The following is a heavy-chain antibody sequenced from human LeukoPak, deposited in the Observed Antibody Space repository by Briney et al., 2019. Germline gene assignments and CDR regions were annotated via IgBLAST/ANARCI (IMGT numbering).Heavy chain of an antibody. V-gene: IGHV6-1*01. Sequence: SQTLSLTCALSGDTVSSKSAAWNWIRQSPSRGLEWLGRTYYRSKWYNDYAVSVESRITINPDTSKNQFSLQLTSVTPEDTAVYYCARGSQSSRWFDRWGQGTLVTVSS. CDR2: TYYRSKWYN. J-gene: IGHJ5*02. CDR3: ARGSQSSRWFDR. CDR1: GDTVSSKSAA. D-gene: IGHD6-6*01.